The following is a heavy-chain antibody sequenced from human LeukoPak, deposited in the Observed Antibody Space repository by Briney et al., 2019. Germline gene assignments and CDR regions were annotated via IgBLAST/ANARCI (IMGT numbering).Heavy chain of an antibody. CDR3: ARDRARTGNYPRDY. D-gene: IGHD3-10*01. V-gene: IGHV3-48*04. J-gene: IGHJ4*02. Sequence: GGSLRLSCAASEFTFVRYAMNWVRQAPGKGLEWVSYISSSSFKIGYADSVKGRFTISRDNSKNSLYLQMDSLRADDTAVYYCARDRARTGNYPRDYWGQGTLVIVSS. CDR2: ISSSSFKI. CDR1: EFTFVRYA.